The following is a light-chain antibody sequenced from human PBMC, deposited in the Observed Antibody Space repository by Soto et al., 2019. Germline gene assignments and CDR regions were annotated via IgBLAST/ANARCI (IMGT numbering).Light chain of an antibody. CDR2: LGS. CDR1: QSLLHSNGYNY. CDR3: MQALQTPYT. V-gene: IGKV2-28*01. J-gene: IGKJ2*01. Sequence: VITQSPLSLPVTPGESASITCRASQSLLHSNGYNYLDWYLQKPGQSPQLLMYLGSNRASGVSDRVSCSGSGTDFTLKSSRGEGGDFGVYYCMQALQTPYTFGLGTKLEIK.